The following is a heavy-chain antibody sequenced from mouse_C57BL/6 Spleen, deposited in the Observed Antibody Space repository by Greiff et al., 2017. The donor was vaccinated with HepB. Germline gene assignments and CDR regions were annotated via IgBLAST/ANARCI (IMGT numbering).Heavy chain of an antibody. D-gene: IGHD3-2*02. J-gene: IGHJ4*01. CDR3: ARSRGGDSSGCVGYYAMDY. V-gene: IGHV1-72*01. Sequence: VQLQQPGAELVKPGASVKLSCKASGYTFTSYWMHWVKQRPGRGLEWIGRIDPNSGGTKYNEKFKSKATLTVDKPSSTAYMQLSSLTSEDSAVYYWARSRGGDSSGCVGYYAMDYWGQGTSVTVSS. CDR1: GYTFTSYW. CDR2: IDPNSGGT.